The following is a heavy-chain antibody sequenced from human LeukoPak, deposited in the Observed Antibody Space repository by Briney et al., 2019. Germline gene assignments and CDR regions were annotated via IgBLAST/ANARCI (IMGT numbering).Heavy chain of an antibody. CDR2: ISAYSGDT. CDR1: VYTFTKYG. D-gene: IGHD5-12*01. V-gene: IGHV1-18*01. J-gene: IGHJ4*02. CDR3: ASNTGSDASGYAY. Sequence: ASVKVSFKASVYTFTKYGITWVRQAPGQGLEWMGWISAYSGDTNYEQMLQDRVTVTMDTSTRTAYMDLRTLRSDDSAVYYCASNTGSDASGYAYWGQGTLVTVSS.